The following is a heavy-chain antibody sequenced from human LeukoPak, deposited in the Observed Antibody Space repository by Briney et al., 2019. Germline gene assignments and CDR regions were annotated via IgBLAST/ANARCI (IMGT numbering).Heavy chain of an antibody. J-gene: IGHJ4*02. V-gene: IGHV4-34*01. CDR3: ARGVRIAVADPHLDY. D-gene: IGHD6-19*01. CDR1: GGSFSGYH. CDR2: INHSGST. Sequence: PSETLSITCGVYGGSFSGYHWNWIRQPPGEGLEWIGEINHSGSTNYNPSLKSRVTISVDTSKKQFSLRLSSVTAADTAVYFCARGVRIAVADPHLDYWGQGTLVTVSS.